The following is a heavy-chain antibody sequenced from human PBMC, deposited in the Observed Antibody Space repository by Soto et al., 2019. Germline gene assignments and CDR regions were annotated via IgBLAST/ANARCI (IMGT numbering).Heavy chain of an antibody. D-gene: IGHD6-13*01. CDR3: AKDVAGRGIDS. CDR2: ITASGSAT. J-gene: IGHJ4*02. Sequence: EVQVLESGGALVQPGGSLRLSCAASGFTFRKNAMTWVRQSPGQGLEYVSSITASGSATFYAASVRGRFAISRDNAKSTLYLQMSSLRSEDTALYYCAKDVAGRGIDSWGQGTLVTVSS. CDR1: GFTFRKNA. V-gene: IGHV3-23*01.